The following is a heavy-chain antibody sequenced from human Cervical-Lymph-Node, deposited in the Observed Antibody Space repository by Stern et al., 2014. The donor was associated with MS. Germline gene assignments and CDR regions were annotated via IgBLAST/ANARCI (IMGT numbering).Heavy chain of an antibody. Sequence: QVQLVQSGAELRKPGASVRVSCEASGYNFPSFGIVWVRQAPGQGLEWMGWISPYRGDTIQARKFQGRVTMTADTSTTTAYMELRSLRSDDTAVYYCATAHCGGGTCYSTPYNWFDPWGQGTLVTVSS. D-gene: IGHD2-15*01. CDR2: ISPYRGDT. J-gene: IGHJ5*02. CDR3: ATAHCGGGTCYSTPYNWFDP. V-gene: IGHV1-18*01. CDR1: GYNFPSFG.